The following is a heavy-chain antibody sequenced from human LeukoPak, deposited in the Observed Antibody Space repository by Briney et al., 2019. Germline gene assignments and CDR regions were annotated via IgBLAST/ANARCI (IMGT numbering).Heavy chain of an antibody. CDR3: ARDYSSGWPNFDY. Sequence: ASVKVSCKAFGYTFTSYGISWVRQAPGQGLEWMGWISGYNGNTNYAQKFQGRVTMTTDTSTSTAYMELRSLRSDDTAVYYCARDYSSGWPNFDYWGQGTLVTVSS. CDR2: ISGYNGNT. J-gene: IGHJ4*02. V-gene: IGHV1-18*01. CDR1: GYTFTSYG. D-gene: IGHD6-19*01.